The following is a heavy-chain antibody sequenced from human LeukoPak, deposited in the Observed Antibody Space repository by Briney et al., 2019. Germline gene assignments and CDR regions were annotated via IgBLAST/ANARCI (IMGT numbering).Heavy chain of an antibody. CDR2: IHHSEST. CDR1: GGSISSSNW. D-gene: IGHD3-10*01. CDR3: ARDKGMIRGVIDY. V-gene: IGHV4-4*02. J-gene: IGHJ4*02. Sequence: SETLSLTCVVSGGSISSSNWWSWVRQPPGKGLEWIGEIHHSESTNYNPSLKSRVTISVDKSKSQFSLKLSSVTAADTAVYYCARDKGMIRGVIDYWGQGTLVTVSS.